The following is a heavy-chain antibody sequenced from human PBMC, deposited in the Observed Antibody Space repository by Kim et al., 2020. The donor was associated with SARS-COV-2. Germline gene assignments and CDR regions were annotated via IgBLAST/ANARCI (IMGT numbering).Heavy chain of an antibody. V-gene: IGHV3-49*03. J-gene: IGHJ4*02. Sequence: GGSLRLSCTASGFTFGDYAMSWFRQAPGKGLEWVGFIRSKAYGGTTEYAASVKGRFTISRDDSKSIAYLQMNSLKTEDTAVYYCTRVVGSYGGYSNYWGQGTLVTVSS. CDR1: GFTFGDYA. D-gene: IGHD3-22*01. CDR3: TRVVGSYGGYSNY. CDR2: IRSKAYGGTT.